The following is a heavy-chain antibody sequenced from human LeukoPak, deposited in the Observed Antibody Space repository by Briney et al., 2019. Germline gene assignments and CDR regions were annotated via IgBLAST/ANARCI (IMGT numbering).Heavy chain of an antibody. CDR1: GFTFSSFN. J-gene: IGHJ4*02. CDR3: ARAPRGYFDY. Sequence: PGGSLRLSCAASGFTFSSFNMDWVRQAPGKGLEWVSFISSDSRYIYYADSVKGRFTISRDNAKNSLYLQMNSLRAEDTAVYYCARAPRGYFDYWGQGTLVTVSS. V-gene: IGHV3-21*04. CDR2: ISSDSRYI.